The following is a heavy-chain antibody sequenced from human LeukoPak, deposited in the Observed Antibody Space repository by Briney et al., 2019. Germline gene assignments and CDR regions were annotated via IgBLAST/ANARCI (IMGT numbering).Heavy chain of an antibody. CDR1: GVTVSGTH. Sequence: GGSLRLSCAAYGVTVSGTHMSWVRQAPGKGLEWVSAMYTGGTTYYADSVQGRFTISGDNSKDTLYLQMSSLSAEDTAVYYCAKDEAPSGGGLASWGQGTLVTVSS. V-gene: IGHV3-53*01. J-gene: IGHJ4*02. D-gene: IGHD3-16*01. CDR3: AKDEAPSGGGLAS. CDR2: MYTGGTT.